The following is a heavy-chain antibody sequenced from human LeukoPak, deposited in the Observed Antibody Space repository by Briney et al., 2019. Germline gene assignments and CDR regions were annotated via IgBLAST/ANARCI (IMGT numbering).Heavy chain of an antibody. J-gene: IGHJ4*02. CDR2: IYYSGRT. CDR3: ARQNPVGVATVLPDYFDY. CDR1: GGSISDTNYY. V-gene: IGHV4-39*07. Sequence: AETLSLTCTVSGGSISDTNYYWAWIRQSPGKGLEWIGSIYYSGRTNNNPSLKSRVTLSIDTSENQLFLRLTSVTAADTAIYYCARQNPVGVATVLPDYFDYWGQGTLVTVSS. D-gene: IGHD5-12*01.